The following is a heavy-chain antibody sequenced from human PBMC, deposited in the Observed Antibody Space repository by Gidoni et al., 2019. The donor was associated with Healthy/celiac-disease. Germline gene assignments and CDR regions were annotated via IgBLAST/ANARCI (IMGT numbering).Heavy chain of an antibody. D-gene: IGHD6-6*01. Sequence: QVQLVESGGGVVQPGRSLRLSCAASGFTFSSYGMHWVRQAPGKGLEWVAVISYDGSNKYYADSVKGRFTISRDNSKNTLYLQMNSLRAEDTAVYYCAKEEGSSSAGEDYYYYYGMDVWGQGTTVTVSS. V-gene: IGHV3-30*18. J-gene: IGHJ6*02. CDR3: AKEEGSSSAGEDYYYYYGMDV. CDR2: ISYDGSNK. CDR1: GFTFSSYG.